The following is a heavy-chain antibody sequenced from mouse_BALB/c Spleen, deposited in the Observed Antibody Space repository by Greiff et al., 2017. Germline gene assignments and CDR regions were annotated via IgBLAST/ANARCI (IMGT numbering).Heavy chain of an antibody. CDR1: GYSITSGYY. D-gene: IGHD2-1*01. Sequence: EVQLVESGPGLVKPSQSLSLTCSVTGYSITSGYYWNWIRQFPGNKLEWMGYISYDGSNNYNPSLKNRISITRDTSKNQFFLKLNSVTTEDTATYYCARVRNYGNWYFDVWGAGTTVTVSS. CDR3: ARVRNYGNWYFDV. V-gene: IGHV3-6*02. J-gene: IGHJ1*01. CDR2: ISYDGSN.